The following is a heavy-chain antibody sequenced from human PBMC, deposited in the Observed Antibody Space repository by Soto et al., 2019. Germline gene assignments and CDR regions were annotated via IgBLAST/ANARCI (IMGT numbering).Heavy chain of an antibody. Sequence: QLQLQESGPGLVKPSETLSLTCTVSGDSISSRSYFWGWIRQPPGKGLEWIGSFHYSGSTYYNPSIKSRVTISLDTSRNQFSLKLSSVTAADTAVYYCARHWGYGQQLISYSLDYWGQGTLVTVSS. J-gene: IGHJ4*02. CDR1: GDSISSRSYF. V-gene: IGHV4-39*01. CDR3: ARHWGYGQQLISYSLDY. CDR2: FHYSGST. D-gene: IGHD6-13*01.